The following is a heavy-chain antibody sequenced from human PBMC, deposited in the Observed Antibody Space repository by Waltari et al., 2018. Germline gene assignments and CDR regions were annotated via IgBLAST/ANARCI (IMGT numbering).Heavy chain of an antibody. V-gene: IGHV4-59*01. Sequence: QVQLQDSGAGLVTPSETLSLTCTVPGGSISTYYWSWIRQPPGKGLEWIGYIYYSGSTNSNPSLKSRVTISVDTSKNQLSLKLSSVTAADTAVYYCARERRVPPGKYYFYYWGQGTLVTVSS. D-gene: IGHD3-10*01. CDR2: IYYSGST. CDR3: ARERRVPPGKYYFYY. J-gene: IGHJ4*02. CDR1: GGSISTYY.